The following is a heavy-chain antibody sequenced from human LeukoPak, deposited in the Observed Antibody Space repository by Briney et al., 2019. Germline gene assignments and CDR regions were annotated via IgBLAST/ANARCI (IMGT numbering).Heavy chain of an antibody. CDR3: ARGDIVVVTAIPSHYFDY. Sequence: SETLSLTCAVYGGSFSGYYWSWIRQPPGKGLEWIGEINQSGSTNYNPSLKSRVTISVDTSKNQFSLKLTSVTAADTAVYYCARGDIVVVTAIPSHYFDYWGQGTLDTVSS. CDR1: GGSFSGYY. J-gene: IGHJ4*02. V-gene: IGHV4-34*01. CDR2: INQSGST. D-gene: IGHD2-21*02.